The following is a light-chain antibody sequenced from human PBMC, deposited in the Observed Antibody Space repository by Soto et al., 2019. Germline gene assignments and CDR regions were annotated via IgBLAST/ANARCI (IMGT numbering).Light chain of an antibody. CDR2: DVS. Sequence: QSALTQPASVSGSPGQSITISCTGTSSDVGGYNYVSWYQHHPGKAPKLMIYDVSIRPSGVSNRFSGSKSGNTASLTISGLQAEDEADDYCSSYTSTSTVVFGGGTKVTVL. CDR3: SSYTSTSTVV. J-gene: IGLJ2*01. CDR1: SSDVGGYNY. V-gene: IGLV2-14*03.